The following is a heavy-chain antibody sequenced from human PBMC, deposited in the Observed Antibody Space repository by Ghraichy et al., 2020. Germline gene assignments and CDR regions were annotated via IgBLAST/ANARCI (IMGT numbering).Heavy chain of an antibody. V-gene: IGHV3-23*01. CDR1: GFTFSSYA. D-gene: IGHD1-26*01. J-gene: IGHJ4*02. CDR2: ISGSGDST. CDR3: AKTVIASSGSYYPFDY. Sequence: GGSRLSCAASGFTFSSYAMSWVRQAPGKGLEWVSVISGSGDSTKYADSVKGRFTISRDNSKNTLYLQMSSLRAEDMAIYYCAKTVIASSGSYYPFDYWGQGTLVPVSS.